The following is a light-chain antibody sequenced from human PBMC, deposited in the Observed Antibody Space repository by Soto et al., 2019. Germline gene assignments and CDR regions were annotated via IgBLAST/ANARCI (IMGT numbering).Light chain of an antibody. Sequence: ALTQPPSASGTPGQRATISCCGSNSNIGSDIVNCYQLLPGAAPEVLINTTNQRPSGVPERFSGSKSGTSASLAISGLQSEDEANSSCATWDGGLSGPVVFGTGTKVTVL. CDR3: ATWDGGLSGPVV. V-gene: IGLV1-44*01. CDR2: TTN. CDR1: NSNIGSDI. J-gene: IGLJ1*01.